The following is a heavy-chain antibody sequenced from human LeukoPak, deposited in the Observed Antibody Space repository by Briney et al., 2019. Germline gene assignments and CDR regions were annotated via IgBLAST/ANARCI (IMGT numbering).Heavy chain of an antibody. CDR3: ATKRMYSNFDYYYYVDV. CDR2: IIPIFGTA. V-gene: IGHV1-69*13. Sequence: SVKVSCKASGGTSSSYAISWVRQAPGQGLEWMGGIIPIFGTANYAQKFQGRVTITADESTSTAYMELSSLRSEDTAVYYCATKRMYSNFDYYYYVDVWGTGTTVTVSS. D-gene: IGHD4-11*01. J-gene: IGHJ6*03. CDR1: GGTSSSYA.